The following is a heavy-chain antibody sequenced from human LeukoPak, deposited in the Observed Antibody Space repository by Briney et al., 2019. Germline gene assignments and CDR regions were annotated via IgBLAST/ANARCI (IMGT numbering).Heavy chain of an antibody. Sequence: ASVTVSCKASGYTFTDYYILWVRQAPGQGPEWMGWINPNSGGTNYAQNFKGRVTMTRDTSISTAYMELNSLTSDDTAVYYCXXXLPKTGYVGALDIWGQGTMVTVSS. CDR2: INPNSGGT. D-gene: IGHD5-12*01. CDR3: XXXLPKTGYVGALDI. CDR1: GYTFTDYY. V-gene: IGHV1-2*02. J-gene: IGHJ3*02.